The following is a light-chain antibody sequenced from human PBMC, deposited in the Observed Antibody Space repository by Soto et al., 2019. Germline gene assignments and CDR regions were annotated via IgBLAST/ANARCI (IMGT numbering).Light chain of an antibody. CDR3: QSYDSILSARYV. J-gene: IGLJ1*01. V-gene: IGLV1-40*01. Sequence: QSVLTQPPSVSGAPGQRVTISCTVSSSNIGAGYGVHWYQQRPGTAPRLVISGNSNRPSGVPDRFSGSTSGTSASLAISGLQAGDEGDYYCQSYDSILSARYVFGTGTKVTVL. CDR2: GNS. CDR1: SSNIGAGYG.